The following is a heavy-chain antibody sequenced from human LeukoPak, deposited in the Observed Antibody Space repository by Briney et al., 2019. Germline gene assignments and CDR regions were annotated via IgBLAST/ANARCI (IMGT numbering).Heavy chain of an antibody. Sequence: SXTLSLTCTVSGGSISSYYWSWIRQPAGKGLEWIGRIYNSGSTNYNPSLKRRVTMSIDTSKNQFSLKLSSVTAADTAVYYCARGYNWNYGYLWGQGTLVTVSS. CDR1: GGSISSYY. V-gene: IGHV4-4*07. J-gene: IGHJ5*02. CDR2: IYNSGST. D-gene: IGHD1-7*01. CDR3: ARGYNWNYGYL.